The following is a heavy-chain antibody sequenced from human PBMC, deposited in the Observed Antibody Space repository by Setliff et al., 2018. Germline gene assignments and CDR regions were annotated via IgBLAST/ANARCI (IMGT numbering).Heavy chain of an antibody. CDR1: GGTFSSYA. J-gene: IGHJ4*02. CDR3: ARQPEGGYYDSSGYYGMAPYYFDY. Sequence: ASVKVSCKASGGTFSSYAISWVRQAPGQGLEWMGGIIPIFGTANYAQKFQGRVTITADESTSTAYMELSSLRSEDTAVYYCARQPEGGYYDSSGYYGMAPYYFDYWGQGTLVTVSS. D-gene: IGHD3-22*01. CDR2: IIPIFGTA. V-gene: IGHV1-69*13.